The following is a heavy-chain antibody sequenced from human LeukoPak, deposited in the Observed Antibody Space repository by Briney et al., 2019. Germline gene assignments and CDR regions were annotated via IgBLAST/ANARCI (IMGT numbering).Heavy chain of an antibody. D-gene: IGHD5-24*01. CDR2: IYYSGSS. CDR3: ARNRDGYNSFDY. J-gene: IGHJ4*02. V-gene: IGHV4-31*03. CDR1: GGSINNGGYC. Sequence: SETLSLTCTVSGGSINNGGYCWSWIRQHPGKGLEWIGYIYYSGSSYYNPSLRSRVTISVDTSKNHFSLKLSSVTAADTAVYYCARNRDGYNSFDYWGQGTLVTVSS.